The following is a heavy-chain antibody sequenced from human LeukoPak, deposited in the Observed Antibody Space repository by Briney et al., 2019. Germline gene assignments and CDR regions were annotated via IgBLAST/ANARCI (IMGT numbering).Heavy chain of an antibody. CDR2: IKSKSDGGTT. J-gene: IGHJ6*02. Sequence: PGGSLRLSCAASGFAFDNAWMSWVRQAPGKGLQWVGRIKSKSDGGTTDYAAPVKGRFTISRDDSKNTLYLQMNSLKTEDTAVYYCSTADYCGSTSCYDYYYYGVDVWGQGTTVTVSS. V-gene: IGHV3-15*01. CDR1: GFAFDNAW. CDR3: STADYCGSTSCYDYYYYGVDV. D-gene: IGHD2-2*01.